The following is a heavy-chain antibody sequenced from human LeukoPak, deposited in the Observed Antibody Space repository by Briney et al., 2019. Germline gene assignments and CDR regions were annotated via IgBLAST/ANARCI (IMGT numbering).Heavy chain of an antibody. D-gene: IGHD6-13*01. CDR2: IYSGGTT. CDR3: AKDQSSSWSYFDY. CDR1: DFTVSRNY. J-gene: IGHJ4*02. V-gene: IGHV3-53*05. Sequence: PGGSLRLSCAASDFTVSRNYTSWVRQAPGKGLEWVSVIYSGGTTKYADSVKGRFTISRDNSKNTLYLQMNSLRAEDTAVYYCAKDQSSSWSYFDYWGQGTLVTVSS.